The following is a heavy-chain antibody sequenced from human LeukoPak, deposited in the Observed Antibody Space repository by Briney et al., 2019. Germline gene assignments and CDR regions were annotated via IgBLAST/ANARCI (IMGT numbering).Heavy chain of an antibody. J-gene: IGHJ4*02. CDR2: INSDGSST. V-gene: IGHV3-74*01. D-gene: IGHD5-12*01. Sequence: GGSLRLSCAASGFTFSSYWMHWVRQAPGKGLVWVSRINSDGSSTSYADSVKGRFTISRDNAKNTLYLQMNSLRAEDTAVYYCAREFGFLRGYSGYAEQGNWGQGTLVTVSS. CDR3: AREFGFLRGYSGYAEQGN. CDR1: GFTFSSYW.